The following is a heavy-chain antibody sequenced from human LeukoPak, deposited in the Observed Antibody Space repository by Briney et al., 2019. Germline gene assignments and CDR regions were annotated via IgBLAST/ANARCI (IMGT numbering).Heavy chain of an antibody. J-gene: IGHJ2*01. V-gene: IGHV1-18*01. CDR3: AGLASPLNLRYWYFDL. CDR2: ISAYNGNT. D-gene: IGHD3-16*01. Sequence: ALVKVSCKASGYTFTSYGISWVRQAPGQGLEWMGWISAYNGNTNYAQKLQGRVTITADKSTSIAYMELSSLRSEDTAVYYCAGLASPLNLRYWYFDLWGRGTLVTVSS. CDR1: GYTFTSYG.